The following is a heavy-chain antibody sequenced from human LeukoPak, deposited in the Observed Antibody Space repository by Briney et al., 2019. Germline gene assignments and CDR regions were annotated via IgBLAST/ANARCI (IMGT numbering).Heavy chain of an antibody. D-gene: IGHD3-22*01. V-gene: IGHV4-61*01. Sequence: SETLSLTCTVSGGSASSGHYFWSWVRQPPGKGLEWIGYVHNNGDTNYNPSLERRVTISVDTSKNQFSLKLSSVTAADTAVYYCARGGTYYYDSSGYRYWGQGTLVTVSS. J-gene: IGHJ4*02. CDR2: VHNNGDT. CDR3: ARGGTYYYDSSGYRY. CDR1: GGSASSGHYF.